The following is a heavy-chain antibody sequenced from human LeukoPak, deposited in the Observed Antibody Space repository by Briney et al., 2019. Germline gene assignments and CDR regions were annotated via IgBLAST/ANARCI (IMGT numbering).Heavy chain of an antibody. J-gene: IGHJ5*02. V-gene: IGHV3-66*01. CDR1: GFTVSSNY. CDR3: ASTIVGATTGWFDP. CDR2: IYSGGST. D-gene: IGHD1-26*01. Sequence: GGSLRLSCAASGFTVSSNYMSWVRQAPGKGLEWVSVIYSGGSTYYADSVKGRFTISRDNSKNTLYLQMNSLRAEDTAVYYCASTIVGATTGWFDPWGQGTLVTVSS.